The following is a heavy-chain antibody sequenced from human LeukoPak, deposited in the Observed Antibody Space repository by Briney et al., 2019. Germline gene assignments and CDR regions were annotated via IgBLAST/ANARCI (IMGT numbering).Heavy chain of an antibody. CDR2: INHSGST. Sequence: PSETLSLTCAVYGGSFSGYYWSWIRQPPGKGLVWIGEINHSGSTNYNPSLKSRVTISVDTSKNQFSLKLSSVTAADTAVYYCARARYYDSSGYSDYMDVWGKGTTVTVSS. D-gene: IGHD3-22*01. CDR1: GGSFSGYY. J-gene: IGHJ6*03. CDR3: ARARYYDSSGYSDYMDV. V-gene: IGHV4-34*01.